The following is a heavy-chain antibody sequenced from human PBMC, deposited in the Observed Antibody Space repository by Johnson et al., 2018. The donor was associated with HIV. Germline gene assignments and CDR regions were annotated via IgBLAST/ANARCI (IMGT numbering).Heavy chain of an antibody. J-gene: IGHJ3*02. CDR3: ARVRTGRENAFDI. CDR2: IYSGGST. D-gene: IGHD2-8*02. CDR1: GFTVSSNY. V-gene: IGHV3-66*02. Sequence: VQLVESGGGLVQPGGSLRLSCAASGFTVSSNYMSWVRQAPGKGLEWVSVIYSGGSTYYADSVKGRFTISRDNSKSTLYLQMNSLRAEDTAVYYCARVRTGRENAFDIWGRGTMVTVSS.